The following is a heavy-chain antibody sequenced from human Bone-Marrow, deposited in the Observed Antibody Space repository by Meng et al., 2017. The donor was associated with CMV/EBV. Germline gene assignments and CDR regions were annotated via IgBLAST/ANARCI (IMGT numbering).Heavy chain of an antibody. CDR1: GYTFTSYG. CDR3: ARGGWELRKFDY. V-gene: IGHV1-69*05. J-gene: IGHJ4*02. D-gene: IGHD1-26*01. CDR2: IIPIFGTA. Sequence: SVKVSCKASGYTFTSYGISWVRQAPGQGLEWMGGIIPIFGTANYAQKFQGRVTITTDESTSTAYMELSSLRSEDTAVYYCARGGWELRKFDYWGQGTLVTVSS.